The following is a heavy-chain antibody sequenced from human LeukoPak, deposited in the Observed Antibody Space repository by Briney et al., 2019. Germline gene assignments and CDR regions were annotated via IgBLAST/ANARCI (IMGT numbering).Heavy chain of an antibody. CDR1: VFTFSRYA. D-gene: IGHD6-19*01. CDR2: ISGSGGST. J-gene: IGHJ4*02. CDR3: ANGGSGWYGTTHFDY. V-gene: IGHV3-23*01. Sequence: GGALRLSCAASVFTFSRYARSGVRQAPGKGLEWVSAISGSGGSTYYEASVKGRFTISRDNSKNTLYLQMNSLRAEDTAVYYCANGGSGWYGTTHFDYWGQGTLVTVSS.